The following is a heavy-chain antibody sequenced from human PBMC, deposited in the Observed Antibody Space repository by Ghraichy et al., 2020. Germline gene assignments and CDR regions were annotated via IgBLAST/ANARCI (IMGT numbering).Heavy chain of an antibody. Sequence: GGSLRLSCAASGFTFSSYAMTWVRQAPGKGLEWVSVISGSGSTTYYADSVKGRFTISRDNSKNTLYLQMNSLRAEDTAVYYCAKEFGPLLFGYWGQGTLVTVSS. D-gene: IGHD3-10*01. J-gene: IGHJ4*02. CDR3: AKEFGPLLFGY. V-gene: IGHV3-23*01. CDR2: ISGSGSTT. CDR1: GFTFSSYA.